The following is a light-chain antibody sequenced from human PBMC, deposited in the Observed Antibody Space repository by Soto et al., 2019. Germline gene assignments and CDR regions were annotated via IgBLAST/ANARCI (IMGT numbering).Light chain of an antibody. V-gene: IGKV3-20*01. Sequence: EIVLTQSPGTLSLSPGERATLSCRASQSVSNNYLAWYQQKPGQAPRLLIYGASNRATGIPDRFSGSGSGTDFTPTISRLEPEDFAVYYCQQRGGSPPAWTFGQGTKVDIK. CDR3: QQRGGSPPAWT. J-gene: IGKJ1*01. CDR2: GAS. CDR1: QSVSNNY.